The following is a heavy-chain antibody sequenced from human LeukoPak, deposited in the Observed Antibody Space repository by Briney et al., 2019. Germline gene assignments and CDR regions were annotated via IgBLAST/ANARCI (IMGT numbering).Heavy chain of an antibody. D-gene: IGHD2-15*01. CDR3: ARGSVVATNFDF. J-gene: IGHJ4*02. V-gene: IGHV3-11*01. CDR1: GFTFSDYY. CDR2: ITISGSST. Sequence: GGSLRLSCAASGFTFSDYYMSWIRQAPGKGLEWVSSITISGSSTYNADSVKGRFTISRDNAKNSLYLQMNSLRAEDTAVYYCARGSVVATNFDFWGQGTLVTVSS.